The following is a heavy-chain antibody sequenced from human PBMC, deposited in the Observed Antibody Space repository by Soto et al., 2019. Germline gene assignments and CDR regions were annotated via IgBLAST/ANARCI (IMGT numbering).Heavy chain of an antibody. CDR3: ARDRSYYDFWSGYPPPNNWFDP. J-gene: IGHJ5*02. D-gene: IGHD3-3*01. V-gene: IGHV1-18*01. CDR1: GYTFTSYG. Sequence: ASVKVSCKASGYTFTSYGISWVRQAPGQGLEWMGWISAYNGNTNYAQKLQGRVTMTTDTSTSTAYMELRSLRSDDTAVYYCARDRSYYDFWSGYPPPNNWFDPWGHGTLVTVSS. CDR2: ISAYNGNT.